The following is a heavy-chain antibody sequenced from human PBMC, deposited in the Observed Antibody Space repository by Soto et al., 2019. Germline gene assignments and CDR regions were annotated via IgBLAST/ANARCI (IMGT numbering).Heavy chain of an antibody. V-gene: IGHV1-8*01. CDR1: GYTFTSYD. D-gene: IGHD3-16*01. Sequence: QVQLVQSGAEVEKPGASVKVSCKASGYTFTSYDTNWVRQATGQGLEWMGWMNPSSGATGYVQKFQGRVTMTRDTSISTAYVELSSLISEDTAVYYCARGPFGRGSYKDYWGQGTPVTVSS. J-gene: IGHJ4*02. CDR3: ARGPFGRGSYKDY. CDR2: MNPSSGAT.